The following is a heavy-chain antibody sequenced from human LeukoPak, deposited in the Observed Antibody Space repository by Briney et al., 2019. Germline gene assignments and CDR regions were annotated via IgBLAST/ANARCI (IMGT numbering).Heavy chain of an antibody. CDR3: ARDLGVGAANY. CDR1: GFTFSYYY. Sequence: GGSLRLSCAASGFTFSYYYMSWVRQAPGKGLEWVANIEQYGSEKYYVDSVKGRFTISRDNAKNSLYLQMNSLRAEDTAVYYCARDLGVGAANYWGQGTLVTVSS. J-gene: IGHJ4*02. D-gene: IGHD1-26*01. V-gene: IGHV3-7*01. CDR2: IEQYGSEK.